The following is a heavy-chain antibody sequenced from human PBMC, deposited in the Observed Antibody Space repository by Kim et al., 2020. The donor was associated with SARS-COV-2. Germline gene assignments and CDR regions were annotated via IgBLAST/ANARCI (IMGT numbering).Heavy chain of an antibody. V-gene: IGHV3-23*01. CDR3: AKDYILGYCSGGSCPGY. D-gene: IGHD2-15*01. CDR1: GFTFSSYA. J-gene: IGHJ4*02. Sequence: GGSLRLSCAASGFTFSSYAMSWVRQAPGKGLEWVSAISGSGGSTYYADSVKGRFTISRDNSKNTLYLQMNSLRAEDTAVYYCAKDYILGYCSGGSCPGYWGQGTLVTVSS. CDR2: ISGSGGST.